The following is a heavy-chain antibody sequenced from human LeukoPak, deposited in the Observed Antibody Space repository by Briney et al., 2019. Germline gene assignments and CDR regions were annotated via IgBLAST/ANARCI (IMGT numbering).Heavy chain of an antibody. J-gene: IGHJ4*02. CDR1: GFTFSSYA. V-gene: IGHV3-30*04. CDR2: ISYDGSNK. D-gene: IGHD4-23*01. Sequence: GGSLRLSCAASGFTFSSYAMHWVRQAPGKGLEWVAVISYDGSNKYYADSVKGRFTISRDNAKSSLHLQMNGLTAEDTAVYYCSRGPSTTLATFWGQGTMVTVSS. CDR3: SRGPSTTLATF.